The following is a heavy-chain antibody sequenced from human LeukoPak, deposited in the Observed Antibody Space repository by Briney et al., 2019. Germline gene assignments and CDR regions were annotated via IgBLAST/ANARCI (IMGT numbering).Heavy chain of an antibody. CDR1: GFTFSSYS. CDR3: ARGMSGSWFDP. J-gene: IGHJ5*02. CDR2: ISSSSSYI. Sequence: GGSPRLSCAASGFTFSSYSMNWVRQAPGKGLEWVSSISSSSSYIYYADSVKGRFTISRDNAKNSLYLQMNSLRAEDTAVYYCARGMSGSWFDPWGQGTLVTVSS. V-gene: IGHV3-21*01.